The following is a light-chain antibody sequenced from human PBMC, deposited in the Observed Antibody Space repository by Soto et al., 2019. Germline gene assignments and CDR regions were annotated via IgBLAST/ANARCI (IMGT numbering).Light chain of an antibody. CDR2: ATS. V-gene: IGKV1-39*01. CDR1: QTISFY. J-gene: IGKJ2*01. Sequence: IQMTQSPSSLSASVGDTVTITCRASQTISFYLNWYQQKPARSPNLLIYATSSVQSGVPSRFDGSGSGTEFTLTISSLQPDDFATYYCQQSFSTPHTFGQGTKLELK. CDR3: QQSFSTPHT.